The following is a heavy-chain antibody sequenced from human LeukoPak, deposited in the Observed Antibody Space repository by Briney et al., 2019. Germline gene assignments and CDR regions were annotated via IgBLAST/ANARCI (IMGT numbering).Heavy chain of an antibody. CDR1: GFSMGSYG. D-gene: IGHD3-3*02. CDR3: ARDLTFFALSP. CDR2: VWFDGRQT. V-gene: IGHV3-33*01. Sequence: GRSLRLSCVTSGFSMGSYGMHWLRQAPGKGLEWVTGVWFDGRQTYYADSVKGRFILSRDNSKNTLYLQMNSLRTEDTAIYYCARDLTFFALSPGGQGTLVTVSS. J-gene: IGHJ4*02.